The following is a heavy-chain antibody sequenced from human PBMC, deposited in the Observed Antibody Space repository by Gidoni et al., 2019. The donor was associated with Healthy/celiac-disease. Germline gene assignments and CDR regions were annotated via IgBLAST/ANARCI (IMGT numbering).Heavy chain of an antibody. CDR3: AKGGDGLWFGELYSDY. D-gene: IGHD3-10*01. J-gene: IGHJ4*02. CDR1: GFTFSSYA. CDR2: ISGSGGST. V-gene: IGHV3-23*01. Sequence: EVQLLESGGGLVQPGGSLRLSCAASGFTFSSYAMSWVRQAPGKGLGWVSAISGSGGSTYYADSVKGRFTISRDNSKNTLYLQMNSLRAEDTAVYYCAKGGDGLWFGELYSDYWGQGTLVTVSS.